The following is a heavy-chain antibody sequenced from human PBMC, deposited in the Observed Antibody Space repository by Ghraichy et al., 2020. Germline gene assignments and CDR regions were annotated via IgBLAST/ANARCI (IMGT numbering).Heavy chain of an antibody. CDR1: GGSFSGYY. CDR2: INHSGST. J-gene: IGHJ6*03. Sequence: SETLSLTCAVYGGSFSGYYWSWIRQPPGKGLEWIGEINHSGSTNYNPSLKSRVTISVDTSKNQFSLKLSSVTAADTAVYYCARGCLYRSVLRFLEWSEYYYYYMDVWGKGTTVTVSS. CDR3: ARGCLYRSVLRFLEWSEYYYYYMDV. V-gene: IGHV4-34*01. D-gene: IGHD3-3*01.